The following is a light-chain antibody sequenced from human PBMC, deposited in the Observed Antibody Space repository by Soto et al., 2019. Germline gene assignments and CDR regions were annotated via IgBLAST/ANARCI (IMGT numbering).Light chain of an antibody. Sequence: QSLLTQPPSVSGAPGQRVTISCTGNSSNLGAGYDVHWYRQLPGAAPKLVIFGNRNRPSGVPERFSGSKSGTSASLAITGLQGEDEADYYCQAYDYSLTASVFGGGTQLTVL. V-gene: IGLV1-40*01. J-gene: IGLJ3*02. CDR2: GNR. CDR3: QAYDYSLTASV. CDR1: SSNLGAGYD.